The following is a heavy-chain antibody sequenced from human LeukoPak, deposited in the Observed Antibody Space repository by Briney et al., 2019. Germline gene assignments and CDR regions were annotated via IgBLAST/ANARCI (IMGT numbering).Heavy chain of an antibody. V-gene: IGHV3-30*03. CDR2: ISYDASNT. J-gene: IGHJ4*02. CDR1: GFTFSTYG. CDR3: ASDYYGSGFDY. Sequence: GGSLRLFCAASGFTFSTYGMHWVRQAPGKGLEWVAVISYDASNTQYADSVKGRFTISRDNSKNTVYLQMDSLRAEDTAVYYCASDYYGSGFDYWGQGTLVTVSS. D-gene: IGHD3-10*01.